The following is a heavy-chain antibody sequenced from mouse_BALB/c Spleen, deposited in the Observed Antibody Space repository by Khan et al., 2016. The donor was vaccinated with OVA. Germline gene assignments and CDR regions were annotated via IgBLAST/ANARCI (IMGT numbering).Heavy chain of an antibody. J-gene: IGHJ2*01. CDR2: IWGDGII. Sequence: QVQLKESGPGLVAPSQSLSITCTVSGFSLTSNGVSRVRQPPGKGLEWLGVIWGDGIINYHPVLKSRLCFSKDNFKSQVFLKLNRLQTDDAATYYCAKLRVFYYGWWVEGTTRTVCS. V-gene: IGHV2-3*01. CDR3: AKLRVFYYGW. D-gene: IGHD2-10*02. CDR1: GFSLTSNG.